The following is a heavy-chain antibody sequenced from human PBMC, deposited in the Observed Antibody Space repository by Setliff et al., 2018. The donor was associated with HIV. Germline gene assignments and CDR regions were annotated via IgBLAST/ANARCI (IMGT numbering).Heavy chain of an antibody. V-gene: IGHV1-69*13. CDR2: IIRMFGIS. J-gene: IGHJ4*02. CDR1: GYTFTSYG. D-gene: IGHD5-12*01. CDR3: ATRLLGYSGLGY. Sequence: ASVKVSCKASGYTFTSYGISWVRQAPGQGLEWMGGIIRMFGISNYAQKFQGRVTITADESTNTAYMELSSLRSEDTAVYYCATRLLGYSGLGYWGQGTLVTVSS.